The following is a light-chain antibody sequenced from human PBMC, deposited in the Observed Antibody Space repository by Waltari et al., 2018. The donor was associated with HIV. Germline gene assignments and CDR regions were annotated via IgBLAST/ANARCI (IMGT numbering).Light chain of an antibody. CDR1: QTVTNK. CDR3: QQSYSSPLT. Sequence: DSVSITCRASQTVTNKVNWYQQKPGKAPEVLIYDASTLQSGVPSRFRGGGSGTDFTLTITSLQPDDFATYFCQQSYSSPLTFGPGTKVDVK. J-gene: IGKJ3*01. V-gene: IGKV1-39*01. CDR2: DAS.